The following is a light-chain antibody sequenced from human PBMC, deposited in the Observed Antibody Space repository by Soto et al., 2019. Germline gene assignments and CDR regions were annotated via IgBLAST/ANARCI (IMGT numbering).Light chain of an antibody. Sequence: DIVMTHSPLSLPVTPGEPASISCRSSQSLLHSNGYNYLDWYLQKPGQSPQLLIYLGSNRASGVPDRFSGSGSGTDFTLKISRVEAEDVGVYYCMQALQTWTFGQGTKVDIK. J-gene: IGKJ1*01. CDR3: MQALQTWT. CDR2: LGS. CDR1: QSLLHSNGYNY. V-gene: IGKV2-28*01.